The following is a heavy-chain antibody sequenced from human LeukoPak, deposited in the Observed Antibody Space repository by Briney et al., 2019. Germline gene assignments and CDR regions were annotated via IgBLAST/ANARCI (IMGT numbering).Heavy chain of an antibody. CDR1: GGSISSSSYY. V-gene: IGHV4-39*01. Sequence: SETLSLTCTVSGGSISSSSYYWGWIRQPPGKGLEWIGSIYYSGSTYYNPSLKSRVTISVDMSKNQFSLKLSSVTAADTAVYYCASYDFWSGYEGDYWGQGTLVTVSS. J-gene: IGHJ4*02. CDR2: IYYSGST. D-gene: IGHD3-3*01. CDR3: ASYDFWSGYEGDY.